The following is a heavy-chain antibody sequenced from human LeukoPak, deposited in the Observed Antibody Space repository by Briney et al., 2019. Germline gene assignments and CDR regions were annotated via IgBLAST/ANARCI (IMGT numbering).Heavy chain of an antibody. CDR1: GFTFSSYA. J-gene: IGHJ3*02. D-gene: IGHD3-10*01. CDR3: AKDLSTMVRGELVAFDI. CDR2: ISGSGGST. Sequence: GGSLRLSCAASGFTFSSYAMSWVRQAPGKGLEWVSAISGSGGSTYYADSVKGRFTISRDNSKNTLYLQMNSLRAEDTAVYYCAKDLSTMVRGELVAFDIWGQGTMVTVSS. V-gene: IGHV3-23*01.